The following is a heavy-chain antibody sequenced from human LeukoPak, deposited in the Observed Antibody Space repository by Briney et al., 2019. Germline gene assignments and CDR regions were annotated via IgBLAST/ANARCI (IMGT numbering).Heavy chain of an antibody. J-gene: IGHJ5*02. V-gene: IGHV4-59*01. CDR2: IYYSGST. Sequence: SETLSLTCTVSGGSISSYYWSWIRQPPGKGLEWIWYIYYSGSTNYNPSPKGRVTISVDTSKNQFSLKLSSVTAADTAVYYCASALGSGSYHWFDPWGQGTLVTVSS. CDR1: GGSISSYY. CDR3: ASALGSGSYHWFDP. D-gene: IGHD3-10*01.